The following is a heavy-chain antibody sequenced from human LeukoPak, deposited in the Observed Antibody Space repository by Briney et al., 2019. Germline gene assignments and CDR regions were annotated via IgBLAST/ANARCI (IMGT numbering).Heavy chain of an antibody. Sequence: GGSLRLSCAASGFTFSSYAMHWVRQAPGKGLEWVAVISYDGSNKYYADSVKGRFTISRDNSKNTLYLQMNSLRAEDTAVYYCVRETFHGSGAPRYDYWGQGTLVTVSS. CDR3: VRETFHGSGAPRYDY. J-gene: IGHJ4*02. D-gene: IGHD3-10*01. V-gene: IGHV3-30*04. CDR2: ISYDGSNK. CDR1: GFTFSSYA.